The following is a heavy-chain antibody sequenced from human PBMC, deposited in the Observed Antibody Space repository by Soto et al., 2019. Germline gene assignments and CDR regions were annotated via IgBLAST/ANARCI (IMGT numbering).Heavy chain of an antibody. CDR3: ARDRRRLRTPLSYYFDY. D-gene: IGHD5-12*01. CDR1: GFTFSSYW. CDR2: IKQDGSEK. J-gene: IGHJ4*02. Sequence: EVQLVESGGGLVQPGGSLRLSCAASGFTFSSYWMSWVRQAPGKGLEWVANIKQDGSEKYYVDSVKGRFTISRDNAKNSLYLQMNSLRAEDTAVYYCARDRRRLRTPLSYYFDYWGQGTLVTVSS. V-gene: IGHV3-7*01.